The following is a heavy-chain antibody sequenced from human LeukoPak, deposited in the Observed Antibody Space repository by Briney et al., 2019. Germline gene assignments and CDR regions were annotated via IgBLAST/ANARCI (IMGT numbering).Heavy chain of an antibody. CDR1: GGSVSSGSYY. D-gene: IGHD5-24*01. Sequence: SETLSLTCTVSGGSVSSGSYYWSWIRQPPGKGLEWIGYIYYSGSTNYNPSLKSRVTISVDTSKNQFSLKLSSVTAADTAVYYCGRVLGNKGGDGLWGQGNLVPVS. V-gene: IGHV4-61*01. J-gene: IGHJ4*02. CDR2: IYYSGST. CDR3: GRVLGNKGGDGL.